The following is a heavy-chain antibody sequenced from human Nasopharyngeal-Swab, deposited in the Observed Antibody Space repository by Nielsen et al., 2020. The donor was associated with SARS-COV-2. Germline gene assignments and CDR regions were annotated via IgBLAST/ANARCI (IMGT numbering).Heavy chain of an antibody. CDR2: MNPNNGNT. CDR3: ARAGKIQLWFNSLYYFDY. CDR1: GYTFTSYD. Sequence: ASVKVSCKASGYTFTSYDINWVRQATGQRLEWMGWMNPNNGNTGYAQKFQGRVTMTRNTSISTAYMELSSLRSEDTAVYYCARAGKIQLWFNSLYYFDYWGQGTLVTVSS. J-gene: IGHJ4*02. V-gene: IGHV1-8*01. D-gene: IGHD5-18*01.